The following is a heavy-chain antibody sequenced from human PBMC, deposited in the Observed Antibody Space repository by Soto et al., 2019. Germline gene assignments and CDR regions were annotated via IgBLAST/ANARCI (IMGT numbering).Heavy chain of an antibody. CDR3: AKGEYSGYEDYGTDV. J-gene: IGHJ6*02. CDR1: GFTFSSYG. V-gene: IGHV3-30*18. D-gene: IGHD5-12*01. CDR2: ISYDGSNK. Sequence: GGSLRLSCAASGFTFSSYGMHWVRQAPGKGLEWVAVISYDGSNKYYADSVKGRFTISRDNSKNTLYLQMNSLRAEDTAVYYCAKGEYSGYEDYGTDVWGQGTTVTVSS.